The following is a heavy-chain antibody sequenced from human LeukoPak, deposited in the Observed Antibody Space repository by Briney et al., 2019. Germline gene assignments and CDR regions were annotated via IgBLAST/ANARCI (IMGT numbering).Heavy chain of an antibody. J-gene: IGHJ4*02. CDR1: VFPFSSYA. Sequence: GGSLTLYCTASVFPFSSYAMSWFLNAPGTGLEKLPAFSGSGGSTYYAYSVKGRFTISRDNSRNTLYLQMNSLRAEDTAVYYCAKTDRWLVIANFDYWGQGTLVTVSS. V-gene: IGHV3-23*01. CDR3: AKTDRWLVIANFDY. D-gene: IGHD2-21*01. CDR2: FSGSGGST.